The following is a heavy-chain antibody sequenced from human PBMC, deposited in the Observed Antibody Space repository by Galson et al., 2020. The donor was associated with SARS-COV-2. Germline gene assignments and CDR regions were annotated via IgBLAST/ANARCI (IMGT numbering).Heavy chain of an antibody. V-gene: IGHV3-23*01. CDR3: AKDSGGRGWYFDD. D-gene: IGHD6-19*01. CDR1: GFTFSRYA. CDR2: IGGDGTT. J-gene: IGHJ4*02. Sequence: LSLTCAASGFTFSRYAMGWVRQAPGKGLQWISTIGGDGTTFYIYSVKGRFTTSRDNSMNTLYLQMSSLSVEDTAVYYCAKDSGGRGWYFDDWGQGTLVTVSS.